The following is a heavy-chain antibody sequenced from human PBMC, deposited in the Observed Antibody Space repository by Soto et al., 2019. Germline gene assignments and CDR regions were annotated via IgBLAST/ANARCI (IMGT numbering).Heavy chain of an antibody. Sequence: SETLSLTCSFSGASILGGDYFWNWVRQSPGKGLECIVYSYYSALVSYNLSLKSRLTISVDRSRDQFSLSLKSVTPADTAIYYCARGRGVVVNGHHISTYFDFWTQGTQVTISS. CDR1: GASILGGDYF. V-gene: IGHV4-30-4*01. D-gene: IGHD3-22*01. J-gene: IGHJ4*02. CDR3: ARGRGVVVNGHHISTYFDF. CDR2: SYYSALV.